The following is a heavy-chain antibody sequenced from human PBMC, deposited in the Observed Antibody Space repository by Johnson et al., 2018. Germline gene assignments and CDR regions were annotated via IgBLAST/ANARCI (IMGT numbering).Heavy chain of an antibody. CDR2: IKQDGSEK. D-gene: IGHD6-19*01. J-gene: IGHJ3*02. V-gene: IGHV3-7*01. Sequence: EVQLLESGGGLVQPGGSLRLSCAASGFTFSSYWMSWVRQAPGKGLEWVANIKQDGSEKYYVDSVKGRFTISRDNAKNSLYLQMNSLRADDTAVYYCARDAIAVADDAFDIWGQGTMVTVSS. CDR3: ARDAIAVADDAFDI. CDR1: GFTFSSYW.